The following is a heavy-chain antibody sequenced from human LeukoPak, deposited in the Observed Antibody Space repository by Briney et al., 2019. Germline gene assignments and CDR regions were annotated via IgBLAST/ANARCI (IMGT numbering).Heavy chain of an antibody. D-gene: IGHD5-18*01. V-gene: IGHV4-4*07. J-gene: IGHJ4*02. CDR1: GGSISSYH. CDR3: ARDGLYSYGYSYFDY. CDR2: VYTSGST. Sequence: PSETLSLTCTVSGGSISSYHWSWLRQPAGKGLEWIGRVYTSGSTNYNPSLKSRVTMSVDTSKEQLSLTLSSVTAADTAVYYCARDGLYSYGYSYFDYWGQGTLVTVSS.